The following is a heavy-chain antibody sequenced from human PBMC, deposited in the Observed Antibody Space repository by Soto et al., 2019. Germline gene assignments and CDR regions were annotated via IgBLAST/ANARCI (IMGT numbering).Heavy chain of an antibody. CDR3: AKLPGYSSGWKLDY. V-gene: IGHV3-23*01. Sequence: PGGSLRLSCAASGFTFSSYAMSWVRQAPGKGLEWVSAISGSGGSTYYADSVKGRFTISRDNPKNTLYLQMNSLRAEDTAVYYCAKLPGYSSGWKLDYGGQGTLVTVS. J-gene: IGHJ4*02. D-gene: IGHD6-19*01. CDR1: GFTFSSYA. CDR2: ISGSGGST.